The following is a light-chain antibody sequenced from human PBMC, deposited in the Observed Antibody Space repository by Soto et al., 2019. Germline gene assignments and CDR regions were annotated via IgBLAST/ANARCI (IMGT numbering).Light chain of an antibody. CDR2: GAS. Sequence: EIVLTQSPGTLSLSPGERATLSCRASQSVSSNFLAWYQQKPGQPPRLLIYGASSRATGIPDRFSGSGSGTDFTLTISRLEPEDVAVYYCQQYGGSSGTFGQGTKLEIK. J-gene: IGKJ1*01. V-gene: IGKV3-20*01. CDR3: QQYGGSSGT. CDR1: QSVSSNF.